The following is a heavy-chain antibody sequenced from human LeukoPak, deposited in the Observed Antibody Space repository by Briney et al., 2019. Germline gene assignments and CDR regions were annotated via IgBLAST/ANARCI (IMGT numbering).Heavy chain of an antibody. Sequence: ASVKVSCKASGYTFTSYAMHWVRQAPRQMLEWMGWINAGNGNTKYSQEFQGRVTITRDTSASTAYMELSSLRSEDMAVYYCARAGGGGWYGNAFDIWGQGTMVTVSS. CDR2: INAGNGNT. CDR1: GYTFTSYA. V-gene: IGHV1-3*03. J-gene: IGHJ3*02. D-gene: IGHD6-19*01. CDR3: ARAGGGGWYGNAFDI.